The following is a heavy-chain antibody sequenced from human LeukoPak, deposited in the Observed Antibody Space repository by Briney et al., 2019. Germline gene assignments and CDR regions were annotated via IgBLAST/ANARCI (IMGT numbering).Heavy chain of an antibody. J-gene: IGHJ3*02. Sequence: SETLSLTCAVYGGSFSGYYWSWIRQPPGKGLEWIGYIYYSGSTNYNPSLKSRVTISVDTSKNQFSLKLSSVTAADTAVYYCASYSSSPKGAFDIWGQGTMVTVSS. V-gene: IGHV4-59*01. CDR1: GGSFSGYY. CDR2: IYYSGST. D-gene: IGHD6-6*01. CDR3: ASYSSSPKGAFDI.